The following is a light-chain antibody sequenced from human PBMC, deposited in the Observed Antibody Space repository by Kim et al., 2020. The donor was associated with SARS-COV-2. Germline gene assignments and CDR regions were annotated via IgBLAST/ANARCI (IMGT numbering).Light chain of an antibody. CDR2: EIF. J-gene: IGKJ4*01. V-gene: IGKV3D-20*02. Sequence: LSPGERVTLSCRASQSLTTNYLAWYQQKPGQAPRLLIYEIFNRATGIPDRFSGSGSGTDFTLTISRLEPEDFAVYYCQQHHDAPLTFGGGTKLEI. CDR3: QQHHDAPLT. CDR1: QSLTTNY.